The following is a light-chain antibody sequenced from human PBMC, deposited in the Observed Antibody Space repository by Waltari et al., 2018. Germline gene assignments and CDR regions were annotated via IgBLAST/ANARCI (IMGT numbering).Light chain of an antibody. CDR1: HSISNW. V-gene: IGKV1-5*01. CDR3: QQYNSYSLLS. Sequence: DIQMTQSPSTLPASVGDSFSLSCRASHSISNWLAWYQKKPGKTPKRLIYSGSTLASQVPSGFSGSGSGTTFTLTISSLQPDDFATYYCQQYNSYSLLSFGGGTKVEIK. J-gene: IGKJ4*01. CDR2: SGS.